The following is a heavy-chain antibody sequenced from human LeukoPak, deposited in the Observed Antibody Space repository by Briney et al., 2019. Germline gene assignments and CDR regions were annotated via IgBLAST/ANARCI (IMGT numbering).Heavy chain of an antibody. CDR2: IYHSGST. CDR3: ARGRRITFGGIIVPFDY. Sequence: SETLSLTCTVSGYSISSGYYWGWIRQPPGKGLEWIGSIYHSGSTYYSPSPKTRVTISLDTSKNQFSLKLNSVAAADTAVYYCARGRRITFGGIIVPFDYWGQGTVVTVSS. V-gene: IGHV4-38-2*02. CDR1: GYSISSGYY. D-gene: IGHD3-16*02. J-gene: IGHJ4*02.